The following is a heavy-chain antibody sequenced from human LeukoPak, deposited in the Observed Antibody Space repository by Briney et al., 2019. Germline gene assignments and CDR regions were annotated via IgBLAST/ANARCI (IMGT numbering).Heavy chain of an antibody. Sequence: GASVKVSCKASGYTFTSYDINWVRQATGQGLEWMGWMNPNSGNTGYAQKFQGRVTMTRNTSIGTAYMELSSLRSEDTAVYYCATTLPSGSYLICWGQGTLVTVSS. CDR3: ATTLPSGSYLIC. J-gene: IGHJ4*02. CDR2: MNPNSGNT. D-gene: IGHD1-26*01. V-gene: IGHV1-8*01. CDR1: GYTFTSYD.